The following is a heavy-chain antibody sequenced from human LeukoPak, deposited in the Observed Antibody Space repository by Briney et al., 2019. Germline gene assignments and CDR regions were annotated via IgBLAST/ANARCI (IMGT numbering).Heavy chain of an antibody. D-gene: IGHD4-17*01. J-gene: IGHJ4*02. Sequence: SVKVSCKASGGTFSSYAISWVRQAPGQGLEWMGGIIPIFGTANYAQKFQGRVTITASESTSTAYMELSSLRSEDTAVYYCARDFLDYGDYDGVDYWGQGTLVTVSS. CDR2: IIPIFGTA. CDR1: GGTFSSYA. V-gene: IGHV1-69*13. CDR3: ARDFLDYGDYDGVDY.